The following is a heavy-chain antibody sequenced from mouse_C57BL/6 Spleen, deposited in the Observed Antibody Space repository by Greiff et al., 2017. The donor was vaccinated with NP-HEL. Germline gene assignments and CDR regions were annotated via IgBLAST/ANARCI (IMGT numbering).Heavy chain of an antibody. CDR3: ARIPPAVGLLRYFDV. Sequence: ESGPGILQPSQTLSLTCSFSGFSLSTFGMGVGWIRHPSGMGLEWLAHTWWGDDKYYNPVLKSRLTISKDTSKNQVFLKIAHVDTADTATYYCARIPPAVGLLRYFDVWGTGTTVTVSS. V-gene: IGHV8-8*01. CDR2: TWWGDDK. J-gene: IGHJ1*03. CDR1: GFSLSTFGMG. D-gene: IGHD2-3*01.